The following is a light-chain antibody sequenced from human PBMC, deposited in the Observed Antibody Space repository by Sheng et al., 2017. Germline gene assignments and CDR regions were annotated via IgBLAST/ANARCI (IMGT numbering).Light chain of an antibody. CDR3: QVLWV. V-gene: IGLV3-21*03. J-gene: IGLJ3*02. CDR1: NLGPKN. Sequence: SDELTQPPSVSVAPGKTARITCGGDNLGPKNVHWYQQKSGQSPVLVLYDDTARPSGIPERFSGSNSGNMAALTITGVEAGDEADYFCQVLWVFGGGTKLTVL. CDR2: DDT.